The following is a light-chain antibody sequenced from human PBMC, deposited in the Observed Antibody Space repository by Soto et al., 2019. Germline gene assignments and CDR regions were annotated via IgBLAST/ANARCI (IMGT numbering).Light chain of an antibody. CDR2: TTS. CDR1: QSVSKS. J-gene: IGKJ3*01. Sequence: EIVLTQSPATLSLSPGERATLSCRASQSVSKSLAWYQQKPGQAPRLLIYTTSNRATDIPARFSGSGSRTDFKLTISSLEPEDFAVYYCQQGNNWPIFTFGPGTKVDIK. CDR3: QQGNNWPIFT. V-gene: IGKV3-11*01.